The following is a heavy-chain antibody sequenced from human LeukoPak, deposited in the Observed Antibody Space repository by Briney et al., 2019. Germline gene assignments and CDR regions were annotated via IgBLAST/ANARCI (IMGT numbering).Heavy chain of an antibody. CDR1: GYTFTGHA. D-gene: IGHD6-19*01. CDR3: AEGGWVAVTGMDS. CDR2: INTKTGNP. J-gene: IGHJ4*02. Sequence: ASVKVSCKASGYTFTGHAMNWVRQAPGQGPEWMGYINTKTGNPTYAQGFTGRFVFSLDTSVSTAYLQISSLKPEDTGVYYCAEGGWVAVTGMDSWGQGTLSPSPQ. V-gene: IGHV7-4-1*02.